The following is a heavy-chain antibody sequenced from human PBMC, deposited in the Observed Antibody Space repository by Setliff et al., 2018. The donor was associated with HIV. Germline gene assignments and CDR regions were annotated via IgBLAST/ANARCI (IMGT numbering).Heavy chain of an antibody. CDR3: AKGFRPVDTALVSGPTY. CDR2: ITSGGST. D-gene: IGHD5-18*01. J-gene: IGHJ4*02. CDR1: GFTFSSYA. V-gene: IGHV3-23*01. Sequence: PGGSLRLSCAASGFTFSSYAMSWVRPTPEKGLEWVSIITSGGSTYYADSAKGRFIISRDNSQNTLYLQMNSLRADDTAIYYCAKGFRPVDTALVSGPTYWGQGIRVTVSS.